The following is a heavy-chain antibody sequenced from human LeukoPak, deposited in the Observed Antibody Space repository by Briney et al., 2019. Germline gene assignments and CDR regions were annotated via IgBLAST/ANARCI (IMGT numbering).Heavy chain of an antibody. CDR2: INWNGGST. CDR1: GFTVSSNY. J-gene: IGHJ6*02. D-gene: IGHD2-2*01. V-gene: IGHV3-20*01. CDR3: ARVSGGYCSSTSCYEGYYYYGMDV. Sequence: GGSLRLSCAASGFTVSSNYMSWVRQAPGKGLEWVSGINWNGGSTGYADSVKGRFTISRDNAKNSLYLQMNSLRAEDTALYHCARVSGGYCSSTSCYEGYYYYGMDVWGQGTTVTVSS.